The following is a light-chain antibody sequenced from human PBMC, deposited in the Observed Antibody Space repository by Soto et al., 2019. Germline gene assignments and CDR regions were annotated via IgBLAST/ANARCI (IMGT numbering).Light chain of an antibody. V-gene: IGKV3D-20*02. Sequence: ESVLTQSPGTLSLSPGERATLSCRASQSVSSSYLAWYQQKPGQAPRLLIYGASSRATGIPDRFSGSGSGTDFTLTISRLEPEDFAVYYCQQRSNWPTFGQGTKVDI. J-gene: IGKJ1*01. CDR3: QQRSNWPT. CDR1: QSVSSSY. CDR2: GAS.